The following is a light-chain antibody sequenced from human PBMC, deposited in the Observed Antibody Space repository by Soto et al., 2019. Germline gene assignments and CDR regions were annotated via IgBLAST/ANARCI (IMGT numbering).Light chain of an antibody. CDR1: QSISSW. CDR3: QQYNNYSWA. V-gene: IGKV1-5*01. J-gene: IGKJ1*01. Sequence: DIQMTQSPSTLSASVGDRVTITCRASQSISSWLAWYQQKPGKAPKLLIYDASSWDSGVPSRFSGSGSGTEFTLTIISLQPDDFATYYCQQYNNYSWAFGQGTKVDIK. CDR2: DAS.